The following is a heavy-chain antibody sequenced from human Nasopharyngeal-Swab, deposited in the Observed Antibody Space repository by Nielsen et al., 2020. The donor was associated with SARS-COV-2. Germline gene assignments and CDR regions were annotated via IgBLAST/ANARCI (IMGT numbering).Heavy chain of an antibody. CDR3: ARQEEGGSN. J-gene: IGHJ4*02. CDR1: GGSISSSSYY. D-gene: IGHD3-10*01. V-gene: IGHV4-39*01. Sequence: SETLSLTCTVSGGSISSSSYYWGWIRQPPGKGLEWIGSIYYSGSTYYNPSLKRRVTISVDTSKNQFTLKLSSVTAADTAVYYCARQEEGGSNWGQGTLVTVSS. CDR2: IYYSGST.